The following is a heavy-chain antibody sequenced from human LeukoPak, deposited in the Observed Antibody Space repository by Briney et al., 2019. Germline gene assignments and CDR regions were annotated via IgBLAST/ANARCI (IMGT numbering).Heavy chain of an antibody. V-gene: IGHV1-18*01. D-gene: IGHD1-1*01. CDR2: ISPYNGAT. CDR3: ARDSDWNVDY. J-gene: IGHJ4*02. Sequence: ASVKVSCKASVGTFSSYPISWVRQAPGQGLEWLGWISPYNGATEYAQNLQDRVSMTTDTSTNTAYIEVRSLKSDDTAVYYCARDSDWNVDYWGQGTLVTVSS. CDR1: VGTFSSYP.